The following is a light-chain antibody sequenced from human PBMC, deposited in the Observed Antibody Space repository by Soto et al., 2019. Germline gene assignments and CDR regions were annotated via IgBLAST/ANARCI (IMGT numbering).Light chain of an antibody. CDR2: KAS. CDR1: QRINTW. Sequence: DVQLTQSPSTLSASLGDRVTITCRASQRINTWLAWYQQKPGKAPKLLIYKASNLESGVAPRFSGSGSGAEFTLTISSLQPDDFATYYCQHYNTYPWTFGQGTKVEIK. J-gene: IGKJ1*01. CDR3: QHYNTYPWT. V-gene: IGKV1-5*03.